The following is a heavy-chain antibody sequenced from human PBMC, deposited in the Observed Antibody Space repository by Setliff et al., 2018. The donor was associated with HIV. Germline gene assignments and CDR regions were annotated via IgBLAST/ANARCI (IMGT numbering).Heavy chain of an antibody. J-gene: IGHJ4*02. V-gene: IGHV4-39*07. CDR3: ATEEGTTVHRIGF. CDR2: ICGTWKT. Sequence: SETLSLTCTVSGGSVSSSSYYWGWIRQPPGKGLEWIGSICGTWKTYYNPSLKSRVTISVDTSKNQLSLKMTSVTAADTAVYYCATEEGTTVHRIGFWGQGTLVTVSS. CDR1: GGSVSSSSYY. D-gene: IGHD4-17*01.